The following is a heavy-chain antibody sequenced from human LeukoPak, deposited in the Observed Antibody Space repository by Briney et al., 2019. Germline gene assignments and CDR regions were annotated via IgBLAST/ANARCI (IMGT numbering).Heavy chain of an antibody. V-gene: IGHV3-7*01. CDR1: GFPFEIYW. J-gene: IGHJ2*01. CDR3: AKEKTVAGWYFDL. D-gene: IGHD6-19*01. Sequence: GGPLRLSCVASGFPFEIYWMSWVRQGPGKGLEWVANIKSDGSEEYYADSVKGRLTVSRDNAKNSLFLQMNSLRVEDTAVYYCAKEKTVAGWYFDLWGRGTLVTVSS. CDR2: IKSDGSEE.